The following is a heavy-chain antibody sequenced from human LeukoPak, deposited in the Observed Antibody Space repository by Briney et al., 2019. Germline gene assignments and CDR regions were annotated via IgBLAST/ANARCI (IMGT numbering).Heavy chain of an antibody. D-gene: IGHD3-22*01. CDR3: ARLSNYYDSSGDY. J-gene: IGHJ4*02. V-gene: IGHV7-4-1*02. CDR2: INTNTGDP. CDR1: GDNFNSYA. Sequence: ASVKVSCKASGDNFNSYAISWVRQAPGQGLEWMGWINTNTGDPTYAQGFTGRFVFSLDTSVSTAYLQISSLKAEDTAMYYCARLSNYYDSSGDYWGQGTLVTVSS.